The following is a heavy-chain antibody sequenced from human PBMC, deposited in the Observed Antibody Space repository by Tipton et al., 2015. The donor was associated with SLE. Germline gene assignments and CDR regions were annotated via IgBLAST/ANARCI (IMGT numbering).Heavy chain of an antibody. V-gene: IGHV3-23*03. J-gene: IGHJ2*01. D-gene: IGHD3-10*01. Sequence: SLRLSCAASGFTFSSYAMSWVRQAPGRRLEWVSVIYSGGNTYYADSVKGRFTISRDNSESTLYLQMNSLRAEDTAVYYCAKKYGSGSYYNPGWYFDLWGRGTLVTVSS. CDR2: IYSGGNT. CDR3: AKKYGSGSYYNPGWYFDL. CDR1: GFTFSSYA.